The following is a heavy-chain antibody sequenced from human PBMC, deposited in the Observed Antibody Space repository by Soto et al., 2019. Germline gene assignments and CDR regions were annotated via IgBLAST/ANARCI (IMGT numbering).Heavy chain of an antibody. CDR1: GYTFTSYD. CDR2: MNPNSGNT. CDR3: GTSGYDGRPYYYYGMDV. J-gene: IGHJ6*02. Sequence: ASVKVSCKASGYTFTSYDINWVRQATGQGLEWMGWMNPNSGNTGYAQKFQGRVTMTRNTSISTAYMELSSLSSEDTAVYYCGTSGYDGRPYYYYGMDVWGQGTTVTVSS. V-gene: IGHV1-8*01. D-gene: IGHD5-12*01.